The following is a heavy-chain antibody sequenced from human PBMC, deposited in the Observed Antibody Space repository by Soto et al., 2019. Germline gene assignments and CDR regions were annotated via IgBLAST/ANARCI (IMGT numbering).Heavy chain of an antibody. CDR1: GYTFTSYT. Sequence: ASVKVSCKASGYTFTSYTISCVRQAPGQGLEWVGWIGPSSGNTDSARNLQGRVTMTTDIPTNTAYMELRSLRSDDTAVYYCARDTGNFFDYWGQGTLVTVSS. V-gene: IGHV1-18*01. CDR3: ARDTGNFFDY. J-gene: IGHJ4*02. CDR2: IGPSSGNT.